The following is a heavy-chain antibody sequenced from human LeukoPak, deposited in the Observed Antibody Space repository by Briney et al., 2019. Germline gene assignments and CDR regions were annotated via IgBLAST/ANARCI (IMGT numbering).Heavy chain of an antibody. CDR3: AKSARVAAAGWVDY. Sequence: GGSLRLSCAASGFTFSTYWMNWVRQAPGKGLEWVAFIRYDGSNKYYADSVKGRFTISRDNSKNTLYLQMNSLRAEDTAVYYCAKSARVAAAGWVDYWGQGTLVTVSS. D-gene: IGHD6-13*01. V-gene: IGHV3-30*02. CDR2: IRYDGSNK. CDR1: GFTFSTYW. J-gene: IGHJ4*02.